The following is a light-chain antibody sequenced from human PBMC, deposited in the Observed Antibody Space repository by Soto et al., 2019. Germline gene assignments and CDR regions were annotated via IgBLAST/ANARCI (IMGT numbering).Light chain of an antibody. V-gene: IGLV1-40*01. CDR3: QSYDSSRSGGV. CDR1: SSNIGAGYD. J-gene: IGLJ3*02. Sequence: QSVLTQPPSVSGAPGQRVTISCTGSSSNIGAGYDVHWYQQLPGTAPKLLIYGNSNRPSGVPDRFSGSKSGTSASLAITGLQAEDEADYYCQSYDSSRSGGVFGGGTKVTAL. CDR2: GNS.